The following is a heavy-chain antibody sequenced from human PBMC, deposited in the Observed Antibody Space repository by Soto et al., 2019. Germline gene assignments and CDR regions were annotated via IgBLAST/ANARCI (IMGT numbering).Heavy chain of an antibody. V-gene: IGHV5-51*01. CDR1: GYSFTSYW. Sequence: GESLKISCKGSGYSFTSYWIGWVRQMPGKGLELMGIIYPGDSDTRYSPSFQGQVTISADKSISTAYLQWSSLKASDTAMYYSAITAAVGKYYYGMDVWGQGTTVTVSS. D-gene: IGHD6-13*01. CDR3: AITAAVGKYYYGMDV. J-gene: IGHJ6*02. CDR2: IYPGDSDT.